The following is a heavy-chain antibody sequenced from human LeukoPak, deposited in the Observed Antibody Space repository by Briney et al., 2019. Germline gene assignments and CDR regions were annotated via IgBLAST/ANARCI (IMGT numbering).Heavy chain of an antibody. CDR3: ARDPEPITMVRGAMEGGPIDY. D-gene: IGHD3-10*01. V-gene: IGHV4-39*07. CDR1: GGSISSSSYY. J-gene: IGHJ4*02. Sequence: SETLSLTCTVSGGSISSSSYYWGWIRQPPGKGLEWIGSIYYSGSTYYNPSLKSRVTISVDTSKNQFSLKLSSVTAADTAVYYCARDPEPITMVRGAMEGGPIDYWGQGTLVTVSS. CDR2: IYYSGST.